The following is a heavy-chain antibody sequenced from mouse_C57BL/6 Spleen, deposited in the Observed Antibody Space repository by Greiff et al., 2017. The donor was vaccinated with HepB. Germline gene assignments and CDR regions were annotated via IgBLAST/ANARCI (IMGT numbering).Heavy chain of an antibody. D-gene: IGHD1-1*01. V-gene: IGHV1-26*01. CDR3: ASYYGSSLHWYFDV. CDR1: GYTFTDYY. CDR2: INPNNGGT. Sequence: EVQLQQSGPELVKPGASVKISCKASGYTFTDYYMNWVKQSHGKSLEWIGDINPNNGGTSYNQKFKGKATLTVDKSSSTAYMELRSLTSEDSAVYYCASYYGSSLHWYFDVWGTGTTVTVSS. J-gene: IGHJ1*03.